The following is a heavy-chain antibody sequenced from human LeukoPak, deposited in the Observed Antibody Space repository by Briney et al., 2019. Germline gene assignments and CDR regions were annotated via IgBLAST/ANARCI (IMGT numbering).Heavy chain of an antibody. CDR1: GFTFSSYG. V-gene: IGHV3-30*18. CDR3: AKANSSGWFYYYYYGMDV. J-gene: IGHJ6*02. Sequence: GRSLRLSCAASGFTFSSYGMHWVRQAPGKGLEWVAVISYYGSNKYYADSVKVRFTISRDNSKNTLYLQMNSLRAEDTAVYYCAKANSSGWFYYYYYGMDVWGQGTTVTVSS. CDR2: ISYYGSNK. D-gene: IGHD6-19*01.